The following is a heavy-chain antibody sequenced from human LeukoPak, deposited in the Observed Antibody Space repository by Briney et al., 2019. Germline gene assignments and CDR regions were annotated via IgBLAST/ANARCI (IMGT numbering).Heavy chain of an antibody. CDR3: ARGTGSVAARSPYYYYGMDV. D-gene: IGHD6-6*01. V-gene: IGHV4-34*01. CDR2: INHSGST. J-gene: IGHJ6*02. Sequence: SGTLSLTCAVYGGSFSGYYWSWIRQPPGKGLEWIGEINHSGSTNYNPSLKSRVTISVDTSKNQFSLKLSSVTAADTAVYYCARGTGSVAARSPYYYYGMDVWGQGTTVTVSS. CDR1: GGSFSGYY.